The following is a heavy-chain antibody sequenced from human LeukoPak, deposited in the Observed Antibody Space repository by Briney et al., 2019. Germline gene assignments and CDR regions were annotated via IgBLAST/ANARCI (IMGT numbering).Heavy chain of an antibody. CDR3: ARGSKWFGTAPA. CDR1: GGSSSGYY. D-gene: IGHD3-10*01. Sequence: SETLSLTCAVYGGSSSGYYWSWIRQPPGKGLEWIGEINHSGSTNYNPSLKSRVTISVDTSKNQFSLKLSSVTAADTAVYYCARGSKWFGTAPAWGQGTLVTVSS. V-gene: IGHV4-34*01. J-gene: IGHJ5*02. CDR2: INHSGST.